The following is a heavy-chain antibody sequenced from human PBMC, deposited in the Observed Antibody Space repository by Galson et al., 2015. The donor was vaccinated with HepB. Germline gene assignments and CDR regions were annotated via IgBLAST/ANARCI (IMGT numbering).Heavy chain of an antibody. D-gene: IGHD2-2*03. J-gene: IGHJ4*02. CDR1: GYTFTSYG. Sequence: SVKVSCKASGYTFTSYGISWVRQAPGQGLEWMGWISAYNGNTNYAQKLQGRVTMTTDTSTSTAYMELRSLRSDDTAVYYCARAYIGYCSSTSCPLELDYWGQGTLVIVSS. CDR2: ISAYNGNT. CDR3: ARAYIGYCSSTSCPLELDY. V-gene: IGHV1-18*04.